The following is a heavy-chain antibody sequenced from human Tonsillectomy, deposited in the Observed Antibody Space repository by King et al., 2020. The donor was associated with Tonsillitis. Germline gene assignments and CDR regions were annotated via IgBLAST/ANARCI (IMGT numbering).Heavy chain of an antibody. D-gene: IGHD3-22*01. CDR3: AKDQRAIDYYDSSGYSDY. CDR2: ISGSGGST. V-gene: IGHV3-23*04. CDR1: GFTFSSYA. J-gene: IGHJ4*02. Sequence: VQLVESGGGLVQPGGSLRLSCAASGFTFSSYAMNWVRQAPGKGLEWVSAISGSGGSTFYADSVKGRFTISRDNSKNTLYLQMNSLRAKDTAIYYCAKDQRAIDYYDSSGYSDYWGQGTLVTVSS.